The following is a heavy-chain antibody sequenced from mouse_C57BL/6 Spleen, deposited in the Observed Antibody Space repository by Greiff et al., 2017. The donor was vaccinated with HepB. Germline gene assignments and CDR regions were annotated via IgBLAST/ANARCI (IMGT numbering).Heavy chain of an antibody. CDR3: ARGSRLLHFDY. CDR2: ISAGGSYT. CDR1: GFTFSSYA. V-gene: IGHV5-4*03. J-gene: IGHJ2*01. D-gene: IGHD1-1*01. Sequence: EVMLVESGGGLVKPGGSLKLSCAASGFTFSSYAMSWVRQTPEKRLEWVATISAGGSYTYYPDNVKGRFTISRDNAKNNLYLQMSHLKSEDTAMYYCARGSRLLHFDYWGQGTTLTVSS.